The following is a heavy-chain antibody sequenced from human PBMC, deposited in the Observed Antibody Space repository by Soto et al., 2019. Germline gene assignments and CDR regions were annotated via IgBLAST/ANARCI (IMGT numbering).Heavy chain of an antibody. V-gene: IGHV1-8*01. CDR1: GYTFTSYD. Sequence: GASVKASCTASGYTFTSYDIICVRQATGQGLEWMGWMNPSTGNTDNAQKFQGRLTMTRNTSISTAYMELSSLRFEDTALYYCARGRIVVAGGFDPWGQGTLVTVSS. CDR2: MNPSTGNT. J-gene: IGHJ5*02. CDR3: ARGRIVVAGGFDP. D-gene: IGHD6-19*01.